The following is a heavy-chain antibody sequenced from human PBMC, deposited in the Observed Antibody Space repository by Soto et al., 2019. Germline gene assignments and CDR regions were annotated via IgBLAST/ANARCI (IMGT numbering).Heavy chain of an antibody. D-gene: IGHD1-26*01. J-gene: IGHJ4*02. Sequence: QVQLVESGGGVVQPGRSLRLSCAASGFTFTNYPMHWVRQAPGKGLEWVAVVAHDGINTYYADSVKGRFTISRDNSKNTLYLQLNSLRTEDTAVFYGAREKTVGGIRLDNWGQGTLVTVSS. CDR1: GFTFTNYP. CDR3: AREKTVGGIRLDN. V-gene: IGHV3-30-3*01. CDR2: VAHDGINT.